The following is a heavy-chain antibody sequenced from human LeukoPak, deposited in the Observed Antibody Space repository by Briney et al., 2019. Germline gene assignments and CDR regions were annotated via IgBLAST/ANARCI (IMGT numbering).Heavy chain of an antibody. CDR1: GFTFSSYG. V-gene: IGHV3-30*02. CDR3: AKGYSGSYYIVSDY. J-gene: IGHJ4*02. Sequence: GGSLRLSCAASGFTFSSYGMHWVREAPGKGLERVAFIRYDGSNKYYADSVKGRFTISRDNSKNTLYLQMNSLRAEDTAVYYCAKGYSGSYYIVSDYWGQGTLVTVSS. D-gene: IGHD3-10*01. CDR2: IRYDGSNK.